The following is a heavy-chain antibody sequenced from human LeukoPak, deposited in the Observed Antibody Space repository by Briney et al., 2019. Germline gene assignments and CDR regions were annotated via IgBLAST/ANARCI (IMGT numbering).Heavy chain of an antibody. J-gene: IGHJ6*02. D-gene: IGHD3-22*01. CDR2: ISSSSSYI. V-gene: IGHV3-21*01. Sequence: GGSLRLSCAASGFTFSSYSMNWVRQAPGKGPEWVSSISSSSSYIYHADSVKGRFTISRDNAKNSLYLQMNSLRAEDTAVYYCAKDYYDSSGYYFIHYYYYYGMDVWGQGTTVTVSS. CDR3: AKDYYDSSGYYFIHYYYYYGMDV. CDR1: GFTFSSYS.